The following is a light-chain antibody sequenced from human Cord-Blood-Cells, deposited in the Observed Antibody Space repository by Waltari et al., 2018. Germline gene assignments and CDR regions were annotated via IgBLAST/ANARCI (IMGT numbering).Light chain of an antibody. Sequence: QSALTQPASVSGSPGQSIPISCTGTSSDVGSYNLVSWYQQHPGKAPKLMIYEGSKRPSWVSNRFSGSKSGNTASLTISGLQAEDEDDYYCCSYAGSSTFYVVFGGGTKLTVL. CDR3: CSYAGSSTFYVV. CDR2: EGS. J-gene: IGLJ2*01. V-gene: IGLV2-23*03. CDR1: SSDVGSYNL.